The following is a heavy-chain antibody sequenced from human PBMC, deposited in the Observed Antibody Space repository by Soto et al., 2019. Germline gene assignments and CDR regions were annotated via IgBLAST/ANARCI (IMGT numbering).Heavy chain of an antibody. CDR3: AAQQATYYDFWSGPDYYGTDV. V-gene: IGHV1-58*01. Sequence: SVKVSCKASGFTFTSSAVQWVRQARGQRLEWIGWIVVGSGNTNYAQKFQERVTITRDMSTSTAYMELSSLRSEDTAVYYCAAQQATYYDFWSGPDYYGTDVWGQGTTVSVSS. CDR2: IVVGSGNT. D-gene: IGHD3-3*01. CDR1: GFTFTSSA. J-gene: IGHJ6*02.